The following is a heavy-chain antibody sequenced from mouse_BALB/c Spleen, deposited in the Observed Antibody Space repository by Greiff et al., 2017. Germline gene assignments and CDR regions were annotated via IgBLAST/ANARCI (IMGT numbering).Heavy chain of an antibody. V-gene: IGHV14-4*02. CDR2: IDPENGDT. J-gene: IGHJ4*01. CDR3: NGGYYGNSGDY. D-gene: IGHD2-1*01. CDR1: GFNIKDYY. Sequence: EVKLQESGAELVRSGASVKLSCTASGFNIKDYYMHWVKQRPEQGLEWIGWIDPENGDTEYAPKFQGKATMTADTSSNTAYLQLSSLTSEDTAVYYCNGGYYGNSGDYWGQGTSVTVSS.